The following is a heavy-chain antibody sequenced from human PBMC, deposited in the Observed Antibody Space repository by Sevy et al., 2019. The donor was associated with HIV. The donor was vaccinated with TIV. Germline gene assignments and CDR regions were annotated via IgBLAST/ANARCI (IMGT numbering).Heavy chain of an antibody. Sequence: GESLKISCAASGFTFSSYWMSWVRQAPGKGLEWVANIKQDGSEKYYVDSLKGRFTISRDNAKNSLYLQMNSLRAEDTAVYYCARDKSGGQLVLGYYYYGMDVWGQGTTVTVSS. CDR1: GFTFSSYW. J-gene: IGHJ6*02. CDR3: ARDKSGGQLVLGYYYYGMDV. V-gene: IGHV3-7*01. D-gene: IGHD6-13*01. CDR2: IKQDGSEK.